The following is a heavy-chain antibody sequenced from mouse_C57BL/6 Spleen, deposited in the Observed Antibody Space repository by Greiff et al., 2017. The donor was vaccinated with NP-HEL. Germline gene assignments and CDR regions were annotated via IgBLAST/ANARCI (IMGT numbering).Heavy chain of an antibody. V-gene: IGHV1-82*01. CDR1: GYAFSSSW. Sequence: VQLQESGPELVKPGASVKISCKASGYAFSSSWMNWVKQRPGKGLEWIGRIYPGDGATNYNGKFKGKATLTADKSSSTAYMQLSSLTSEDSAVYFGAREPYGSMAMDYWGKGTSVTVS. CDR3: AREPYGSMAMDY. CDR2: IYPGDGAT. J-gene: IGHJ4*01. D-gene: IGHD1-1*01.